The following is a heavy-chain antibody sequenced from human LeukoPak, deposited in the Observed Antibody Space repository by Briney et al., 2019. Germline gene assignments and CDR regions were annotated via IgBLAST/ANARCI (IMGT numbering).Heavy chain of an antibody. V-gene: IGHV1-69*13. CDR3: ARGVAEPTIFGRDWIEERNFGY. Sequence: SVKVSCKASGGTFSSYAISWVRQAPGQGLEWMGGIIPIFGTANYAQKFQGRVTITADESTSTAYMELSSLRSEDTAVYYCARGVAEPTIFGRDWIEERNFGYWGQGTLVTVSS. D-gene: IGHD3-3*01. CDR2: IIPIFGTA. CDR1: GGTFSSYA. J-gene: IGHJ4*02.